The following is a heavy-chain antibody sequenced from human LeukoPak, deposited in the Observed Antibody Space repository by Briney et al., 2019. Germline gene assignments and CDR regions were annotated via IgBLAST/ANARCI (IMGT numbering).Heavy chain of an antibody. CDR1: GGSISSYS. J-gene: IGHJ5*02. CDR3: ARGSSSGSYHPLDP. Sequence: SSETLSLTCTVSGGSISSYSWSWIRQPPGKGLEWVGYVYYTGSINYNPSPKSRVTISVDTSKNQFSLKLSSVTAADTAVYYCARGSSSGSYHPLDPWGQGTLVTVSS. V-gene: IGHV4-59*01. D-gene: IGHD3-10*01. CDR2: VYYTGSI.